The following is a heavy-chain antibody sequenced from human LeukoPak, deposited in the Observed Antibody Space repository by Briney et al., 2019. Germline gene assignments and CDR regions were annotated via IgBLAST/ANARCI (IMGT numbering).Heavy chain of an antibody. CDR2: INHSGST. J-gene: IGHJ3*02. Sequence: SETLSLTCAVYGGSFSGYYWSWLRQPPGKGLEWIGEINHSGSTNYNPSLTSRVTISVDTSKIQFSLKLSSVTAADTAVYYGARGRVDGSGGATGVAFDIWGQGTMVTVSS. CDR3: ARGRVDGSGGATGVAFDI. V-gene: IGHV4-34*01. D-gene: IGHD1-14*01. CDR1: GGSFSGYY.